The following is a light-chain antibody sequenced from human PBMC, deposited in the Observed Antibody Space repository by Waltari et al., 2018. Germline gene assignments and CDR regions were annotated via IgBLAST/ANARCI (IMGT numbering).Light chain of an antibody. J-gene: IGLJ2*01. CDR3: QAWDSTVV. Sequence: SYELTQPPSVSVSAGPTASITCPADNVGHKSACWFQQKPGQSPVLVIYQDTKRPSGSPDRFSGSNTGNTATLTIRGTQPMDEADYYCQAWDSTVVFGGGTKLTVL. V-gene: IGLV3-1*01. CDR1: NVGHKS. CDR2: QDT.